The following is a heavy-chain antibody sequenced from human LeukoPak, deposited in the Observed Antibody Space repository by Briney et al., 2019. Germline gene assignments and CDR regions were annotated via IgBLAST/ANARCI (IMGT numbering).Heavy chain of an antibody. D-gene: IGHD4-11*01. J-gene: IGHJ6*02. V-gene: IGHV1-2*02. Sequence: ASVKVSCKASGYTFTGYYMHWVRQAPGQGLEWMGWINPNSGGTNYAQKFQGRVTMTRDTSISTAYMELSRLRSEDTAVYYCARAGSNTYYYYYYGMDVWGQGTTVTVSS. CDR3: ARAGSNTYYYYYYGMDV. CDR2: INPNSGGT. CDR1: GYTFTGYY.